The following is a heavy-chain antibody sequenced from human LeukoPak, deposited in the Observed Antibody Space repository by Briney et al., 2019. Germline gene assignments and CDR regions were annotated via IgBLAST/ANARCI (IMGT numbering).Heavy chain of an antibody. CDR3: ARGTWETAARPYSFDT. V-gene: IGHV1-18*01. Sequence: ASVKVSCKAFAFSFVSFGFNWVRQAPGQGLEWMGWISGYNGDTKYAQKFQGRVTMTIDTSTSTAYMELRSLRSDDTAVYYCARGTWETAARPYSFDTWGQGTLVTVTS. CDR1: AFSFVSFG. CDR2: ISGYNGDT. J-gene: IGHJ4*02. D-gene: IGHD1-26*01.